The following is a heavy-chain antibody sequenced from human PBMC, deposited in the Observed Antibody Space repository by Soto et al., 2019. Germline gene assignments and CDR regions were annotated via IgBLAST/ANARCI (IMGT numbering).Heavy chain of an antibody. CDR1: GGSFSGYY. CDR3: AVGYRAVAGWPLGY. Sequence: QVQLQQWGAGLLKPSETLSLTCAVYGGSFSGYYWSWIRQPPGKGLEWIGDINHSGSTNYNPSLKSQVTISGDTSKNQFALKLFSVTAADTAVYYCAVGYRAVAGWPLGYWDQGTLVTVS. V-gene: IGHV4-34*01. J-gene: IGHJ4*02. CDR2: INHSGST. D-gene: IGHD6-19*01.